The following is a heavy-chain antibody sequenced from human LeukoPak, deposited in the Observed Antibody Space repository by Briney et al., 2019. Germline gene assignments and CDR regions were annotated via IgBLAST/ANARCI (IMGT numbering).Heavy chain of an antibody. Sequence: ASVKVSCKASGYTFTGYYMHWVRQAPGQGLEWMGWMNPNSGGTNYAQKFQGRVTMTRDTSISTAYMELSRLRSDDTAVYYCARFSIVVVPADSNAFDIWGQGTMVTVSS. V-gene: IGHV1-2*02. CDR2: MNPNSGGT. J-gene: IGHJ3*02. CDR3: ARFSIVVVPADSNAFDI. D-gene: IGHD2-2*01. CDR1: GYTFTGYY.